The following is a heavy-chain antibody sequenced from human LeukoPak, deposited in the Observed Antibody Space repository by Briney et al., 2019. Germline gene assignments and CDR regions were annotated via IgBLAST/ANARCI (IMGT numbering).Heavy chain of an antibody. D-gene: IGHD3-16*01. Sequence: GGSLRLSCAASGFTFSNYWMSWVRQAPGKGLEWVANIKQDGSEKYYVNSVKGRFTISRDNAKNSLYLQMNSLRAEDTAVYYCAREFPTGYYGHFDYWGQGTLVTVSS. CDR1: GFTFSNYW. V-gene: IGHV3-7*01. J-gene: IGHJ4*02. CDR3: AREFPTGYYGHFDY. CDR2: IKQDGSEK.